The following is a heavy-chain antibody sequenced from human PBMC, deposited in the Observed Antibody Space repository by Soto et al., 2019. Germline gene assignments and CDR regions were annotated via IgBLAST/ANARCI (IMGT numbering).Heavy chain of an antibody. D-gene: IGHD3-3*01. J-gene: IGHJ5*02. V-gene: IGHV3-23*01. CDR3: AEPSDYDFWSGGNWFDP. Sequence: GGSLRLSCAASGFTFSSYAMSWVRQAPGKGLEWVSAISGSGGSTYYADSVKGRFTISRDNSKNTLYLQMNSLRAEDTAVYYCAEPSDYDFWSGGNWFDPWGQGTLVTVSS. CDR1: GFTFSSYA. CDR2: ISGSGGST.